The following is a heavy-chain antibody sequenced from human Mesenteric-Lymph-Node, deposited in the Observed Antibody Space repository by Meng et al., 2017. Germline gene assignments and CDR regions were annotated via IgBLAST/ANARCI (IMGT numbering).Heavy chain of an antibody. CDR1: GGSLSGYY. J-gene: IGHJ4*02. D-gene: IGHD3-10*01. CDR3: ARGGATPMIIKY. Sequence: QVQLKQWGAEVLKLSETLSRPCAVYGGSLSGYYWSWIRQPLGKGLEWMGEVYHNGVTKYSPSLRSRVVISIDTSKNQFSLNLRSVSAADTAMYYCARGGATPMIIKYWGPGTLVTVSS. CDR2: VYHNGVT. V-gene: IGHV4-34*02.